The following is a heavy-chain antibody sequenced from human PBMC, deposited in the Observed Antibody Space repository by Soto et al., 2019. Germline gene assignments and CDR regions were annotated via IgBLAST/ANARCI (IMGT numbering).Heavy chain of an antibody. CDR3: ARNSDCSGGSCYPAEIYGMDV. D-gene: IGHD2-15*01. CDR1: GYTFTGYY. V-gene: IGHV1-2*04. Sequence: GASVKVSCKASGYTFTGYYMQWVRQAPGQGLEWMGWINPNSGGTNYAQKFQGWVTMTRDTSISTAYMELSRLRSDDTAVYYCARNSDCSGGSCYPAEIYGMDVWGQGTTVTVSS. CDR2: INPNSGGT. J-gene: IGHJ6*02.